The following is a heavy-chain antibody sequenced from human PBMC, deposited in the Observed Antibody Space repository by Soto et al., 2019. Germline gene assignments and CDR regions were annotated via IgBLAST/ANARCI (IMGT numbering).Heavy chain of an antibody. CDR2: IVVGSGKT. V-gene: IGHV1-58*01. CDR3: ATGLRFLAKNYYYYMDV. J-gene: IGHJ6*03. CDR1: GFTFTSSA. Sequence: SVKVSCKASGFTFTSSAVQWVRQARGQRLEWIGWIVVGSGKTNYAQKFQERVTMTKDISTSTAYMELSSLRSEDTAVYYCATGLRFLAKNYYYYMDVWGKGTTVTVS. D-gene: IGHD3-3*01.